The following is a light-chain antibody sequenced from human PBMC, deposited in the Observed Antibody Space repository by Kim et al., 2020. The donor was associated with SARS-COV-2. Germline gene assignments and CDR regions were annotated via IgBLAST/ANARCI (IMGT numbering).Light chain of an antibody. J-gene: IGLJ2*01. CDR2: QDS. Sequence: VSPGQTASITCAGDKLGDKYACWYQQKPGQSPVLVIYQDSKRPSGIPERFSGSNSGNTATLTISGTQAMDEADYYCQAWDSSNVVFGGGTQLTVL. CDR3: QAWDSSNVV. CDR1: KLGDKY. V-gene: IGLV3-1*01.